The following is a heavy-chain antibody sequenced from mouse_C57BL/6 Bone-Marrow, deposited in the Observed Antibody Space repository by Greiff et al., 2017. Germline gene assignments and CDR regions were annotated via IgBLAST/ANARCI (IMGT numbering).Heavy chain of an antibody. CDR3: ARGDFYYGSSYDWYFDV. D-gene: IGHD1-1*01. Sequence: EVQLQESGPGLAKPSQTLSLTCSVTGYSITSDYWNWIRKFPGNKLEYMGYISYSGSTYYNPSLKSRISITRDTSKNQYYLQLNSVTTEDTATYYCARGDFYYGSSYDWYFDVWGTGTTVTVSS. V-gene: IGHV3-8*01. CDR2: ISYSGST. CDR1: GYSITSDY. J-gene: IGHJ1*03.